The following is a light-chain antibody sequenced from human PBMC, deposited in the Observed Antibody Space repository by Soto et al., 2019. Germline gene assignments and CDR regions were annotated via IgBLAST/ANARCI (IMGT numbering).Light chain of an antibody. CDR1: ESVDFH. CDR2: DAS. J-gene: IGKJ1*01. V-gene: IGKV3-11*01. CDR3: QHYNSYSEA. Sequence: PGKRATLSCRASESVDFHLAWYQQKPGQAPRLLIYDASVRATGTPARFSGSGSGTAFTLTISSLEPEDFALYYCQHYNSYSEAFGQGTKVELK.